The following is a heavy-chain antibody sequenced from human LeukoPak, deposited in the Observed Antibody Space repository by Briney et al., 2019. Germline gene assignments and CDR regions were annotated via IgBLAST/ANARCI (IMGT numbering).Heavy chain of an antibody. J-gene: IGHJ4*02. CDR3: TTVMITFGGVIVQSFDY. CDR1: GFTFSNAW. D-gene: IGHD3-16*02. CDR2: IKSKTDGGTT. Sequence: GGSLRLSCAASGFTFSNAWMSWVRQAPGKGLEWVGRIKSKTDGGTTDYAAPVKGRFTISGDDSKNTLYLQMNSLKTEDTAVYYCTTVMITFGGVIVQSFDYWGQGTLVTVSS. V-gene: IGHV3-15*01.